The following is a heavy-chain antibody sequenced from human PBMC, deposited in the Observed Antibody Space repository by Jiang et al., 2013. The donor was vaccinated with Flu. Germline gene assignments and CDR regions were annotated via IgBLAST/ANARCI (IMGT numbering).Heavy chain of an antibody. CDR1: GYTFTSYA. J-gene: IGHJ6*03. CDR3: ARGVSSGYYNTQGVYYYYYYMDV. Sequence: GAEVKKPGASVKVSCKASGYTFTSYAMHWVRQAPGQRLEWMGWINAGNGNTKYSQKFQGRVTITRDTSASTAYMELSSLRSEDTAVYYCARGVSSGYYNTQGVYYYYYYMDVWGKGTTVTVSS. CDR2: INAGNGNT. D-gene: IGHD3-22*01. V-gene: IGHV1-3*01.